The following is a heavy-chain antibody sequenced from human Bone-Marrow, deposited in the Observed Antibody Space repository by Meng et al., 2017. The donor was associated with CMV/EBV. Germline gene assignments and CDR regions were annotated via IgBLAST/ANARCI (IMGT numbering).Heavy chain of an antibody. Sequence: GSLRLSCTVSGGSISSYYWSWIRQPLGKGLEWIGYIYYSGSTNYNPSLKSRVTISVDTSKNQFSLKLSSVTAADTAVYYCARDVGGATPDAFDIWGQGTMVTVSS. CDR1: GGSISSYY. D-gene: IGHD1-26*01. J-gene: IGHJ3*02. V-gene: IGHV4-59*01. CDR2: IYYSGST. CDR3: ARDVGGATPDAFDI.